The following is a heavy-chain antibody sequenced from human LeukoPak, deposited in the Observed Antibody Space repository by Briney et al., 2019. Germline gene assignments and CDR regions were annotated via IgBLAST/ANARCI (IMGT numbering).Heavy chain of an antibody. CDR1: GGTFSSYA. CDR3: AAVGYYGSGSPTEDYFDY. CDR2: IIPIFGTA. J-gene: IGHJ4*02. Sequence: SVKVSCKASGGTFSSYAISWVRQAPGQGLEWMGGIIPIFGTANYAQKFQGRVTITADESTSTAYMELSSLRSEDTAVYYCAAVGYYGSGSPTEDYFDYWGQGTLVTVSS. D-gene: IGHD3-10*01. V-gene: IGHV1-69*01.